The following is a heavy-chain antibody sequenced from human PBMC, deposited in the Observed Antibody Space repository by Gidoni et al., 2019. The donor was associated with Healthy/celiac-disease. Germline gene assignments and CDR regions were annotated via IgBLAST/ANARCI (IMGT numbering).Heavy chain of an antibody. CDR3: AREGRKNARRGVLDY. CDR2: IYYSGST. Sequence: QVQLQESGPGLVKPSETLSLTCTVSGGSISSYYWSWIRQPPGKGLEWIGYIYYSGSTNYNPSLKSRVTISVDTSKNQFSLKLSSVTAADTAVYYCAREGRKNARRGVLDYWGQGTLVTVSS. V-gene: IGHV4-59*01. D-gene: IGHD1-26*01. CDR1: GGSISSYY. J-gene: IGHJ4*02.